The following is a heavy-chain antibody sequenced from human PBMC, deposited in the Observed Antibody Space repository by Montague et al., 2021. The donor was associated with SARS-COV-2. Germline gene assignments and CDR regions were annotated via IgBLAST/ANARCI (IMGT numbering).Heavy chain of an antibody. CDR3: ARTPIAAADIGHYYYYGMDV. D-gene: IGHD6-13*01. Sequence: PALVKPTQTLTLTCTFSGFSLSTSGMCVSWIRQPPGKALEWLALIDWDDDKYYSTSLKTRLTISKDTSKNQVVLTMTNMDPVDTATYYCARTPIAAADIGHYYYYGMDVWGQGTTVTVSS. V-gene: IGHV2-70*01. CDR2: IDWDDDK. J-gene: IGHJ6*02. CDR1: GFSLSTSGMC.